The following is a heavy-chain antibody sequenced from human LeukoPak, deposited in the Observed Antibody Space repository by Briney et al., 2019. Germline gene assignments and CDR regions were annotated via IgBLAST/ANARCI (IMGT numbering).Heavy chain of an antibody. CDR2: IYHSGST. CDR3: ARAARIVGATDY. CDR1: GGSISSSSYY. V-gene: IGHV4-39*07. Sequence: SETLSLTCTVSGGSISSSSYYWGWIRQPPGKGLEWIGYIYHSGSTYYNPSLKSRVTISVDRSKNQFSLKLSSVTAADTAVYYCARAARIVGATDYWGQGTLVTVSS. D-gene: IGHD1-26*01. J-gene: IGHJ4*02.